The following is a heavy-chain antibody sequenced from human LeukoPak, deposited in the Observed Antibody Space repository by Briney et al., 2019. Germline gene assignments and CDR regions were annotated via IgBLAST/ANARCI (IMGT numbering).Heavy chain of an antibody. D-gene: IGHD2-15*01. J-gene: IGHJ3*02. V-gene: IGHV4-59*12. Sequence: PSETLSLTCSVSGGSISGYYWSWIRQPPGKGLEWIGYIYSSGGTNYNPSLKSRVTISLDTSKNQFSLKLSSVTAADTAVYYCARDPLVGAFDIWGQGTMVTVSS. CDR2: IYSSGGT. CDR1: GGSISGYY. CDR3: ARDPLVGAFDI.